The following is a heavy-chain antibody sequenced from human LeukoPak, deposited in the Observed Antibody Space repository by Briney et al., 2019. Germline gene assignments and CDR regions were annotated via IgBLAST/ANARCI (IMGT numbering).Heavy chain of an antibody. CDR3: ARDVGDYYDSSGDDAFDI. J-gene: IGHJ3*02. Sequence: ASVKVSFKASGYTFTSYGISWVRQAPGQGLEWMGWISAYNGNTNYAQKHQGRVTMTTDTSTSTAYMELRSLRSDNTAVYYCARDVGDYYDSSGDDAFDIWGQGTMVTVSS. D-gene: IGHD3-22*01. V-gene: IGHV1-18*01. CDR2: ISAYNGNT. CDR1: GYTFTSYG.